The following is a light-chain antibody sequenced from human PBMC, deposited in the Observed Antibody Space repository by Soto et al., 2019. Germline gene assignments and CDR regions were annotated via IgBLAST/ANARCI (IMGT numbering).Light chain of an antibody. CDR1: QSTSNY. J-gene: IGKJ3*01. CDR3: QQYHSLPFT. V-gene: IGKV1-16*01. CDR2: ATS. Sequence: DIPMTQSPSSLSASVGDRGTINCRASQSTSNYVAWFQQKPGEAPKSLMFATSTLQSGVPSRFSGSGSQTDFTLTITNLQPEDFATYFCQQYHSLPFTFGHGTTVYFK.